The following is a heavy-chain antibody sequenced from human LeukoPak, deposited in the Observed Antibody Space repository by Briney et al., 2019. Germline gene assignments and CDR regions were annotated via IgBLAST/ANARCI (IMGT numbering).Heavy chain of an antibody. J-gene: IGHJ5*02. V-gene: IGHV4-59*01. Sequence: SETLSLTCTVSGGSISTYYWSWIRQPPGKGLEWFGYIYYSGNTNYNPSLKSRVTISVDTSKMQFYLKVSSVTAADAAVYYCVRGQEASDTRWFDPWGQGTLVTVSS. CDR1: GGSISTYY. CDR3: VRGQEASDTRWFDP. D-gene: IGHD5-18*01. CDR2: IYYSGNT.